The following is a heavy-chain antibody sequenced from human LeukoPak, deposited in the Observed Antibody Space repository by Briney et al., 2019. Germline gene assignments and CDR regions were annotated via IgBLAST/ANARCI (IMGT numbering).Heavy chain of an antibody. CDR2: INPSGGST. CDR3: ARDGPTAAPFDY. Sequence: GAAVKVSCKASGYRFTSYDMHWVRQPPAQELEWMGIINPSGGSTSYAQRFQGRVAMTRDTSTTTVYMEVNSLTSEDTAVYFCARDGPTAAPFDYWGQGTLVTVSS. V-gene: IGHV1-46*01. CDR1: GYRFTSYD. D-gene: IGHD2-2*01. J-gene: IGHJ4*02.